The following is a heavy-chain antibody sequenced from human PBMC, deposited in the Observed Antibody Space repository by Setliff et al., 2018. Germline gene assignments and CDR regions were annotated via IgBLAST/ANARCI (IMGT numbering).Heavy chain of an antibody. Sequence: SETLSLTCAVYGGSFGGYYWSWIRQPPGKGLEWIGEINHSGSTNYNPSLKSRVTISVDTSKNQFSLKLSSVTAADTALYYCTVYNTGSSKDHYWGQGTPVTVSS. J-gene: IGHJ4*02. D-gene: IGHD2-8*02. V-gene: IGHV4-34*01. CDR1: GGSFGGYY. CDR2: INHSGST. CDR3: TVYNTGSSKDHY.